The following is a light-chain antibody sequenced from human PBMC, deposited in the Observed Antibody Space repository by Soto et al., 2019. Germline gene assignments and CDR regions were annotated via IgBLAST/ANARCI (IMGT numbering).Light chain of an antibody. V-gene: IGLV2-23*02. Sequence: QSALTQPASVSGSPGQSITISCTGSSRDIGSYNLVSWYQQHPGKAPKLIIYDVNKRPSGVSNRFSGSKSGNTASLTVSGLQAEDEAEYYCCSYGGTSNLVFGGGTKVTVL. CDR3: CSYGGTSNLV. J-gene: IGLJ2*01. CDR1: SRDIGSYNL. CDR2: DVN.